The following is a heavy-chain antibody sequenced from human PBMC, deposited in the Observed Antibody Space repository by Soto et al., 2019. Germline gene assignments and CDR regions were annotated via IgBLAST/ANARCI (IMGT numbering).Heavy chain of an antibody. V-gene: IGHV3-30*04. CDR2: ISFDGSNI. CDR3: ARDSDYSNEYVDY. CDR1: GFSFISYA. Sequence: QVQLVESGGGVVQPGRSLRLSCAASGFSFISYAMHWVRQAPGKGLEWVAVISFDGSNIYYAESVKGRFTISRDNSTNTLYLQINSLRAEDTAVFYCARDSDYSNEYVDYWGQGTLVTVSS. D-gene: IGHD4-4*01. J-gene: IGHJ4*02.